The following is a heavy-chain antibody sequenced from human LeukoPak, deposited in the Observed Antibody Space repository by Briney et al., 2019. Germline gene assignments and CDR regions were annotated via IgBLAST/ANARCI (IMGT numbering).Heavy chain of an antibody. J-gene: IGHJ4*02. CDR1: GGSISSYY. CDR2: IYYSGST. V-gene: IGHV4-59*12. CDR3: ARGGSGSSGDY. Sequence: PSETLSLTCTVSGGSISSYYWSWIRQPPGKGLEWIGYIYYSGSTNYNPSLKSRVTISVDTSKNQFSLKLSSVTAADTAVYYCARGGSGSSGDYWGQGTLVTVSS. D-gene: IGHD1-26*01.